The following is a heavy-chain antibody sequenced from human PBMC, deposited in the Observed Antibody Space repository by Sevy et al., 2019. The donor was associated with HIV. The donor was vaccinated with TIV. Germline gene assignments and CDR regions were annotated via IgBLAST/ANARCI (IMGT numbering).Heavy chain of an antibody. CDR1: GFTFSDYY. D-gene: IGHD4-17*01. CDR3: ARSRSNYADYYFDY. J-gene: IGHJ4*02. CDR2: ISSGSSYT. Sequence: GGSLRLSFAVSGFTFSDYYMTWIRQSPGKGLEWVSYISSGSSYTNYADSVKGRFTISRDNAKNSLYLEIHTLRPEDTAVYYCARSRSNYADYYFDYWGQGTVVTVSS. V-gene: IGHV3-11*06.